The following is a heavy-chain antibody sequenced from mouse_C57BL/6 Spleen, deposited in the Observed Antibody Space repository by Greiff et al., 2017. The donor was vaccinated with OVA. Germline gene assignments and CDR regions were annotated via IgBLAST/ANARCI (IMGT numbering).Heavy chain of an antibody. D-gene: IGHD1-1*01. CDR2: ISSGGDYI. J-gene: IGHJ3*01. CDR3: TREGYGSSYVAWFAY. V-gene: IGHV5-9-1*02. CDR1: GFTFSSYA. Sequence: EVQLVESGEGLVKPGGSLKLSCAASGFTFSSYAMSWVRQTPEKRLEWVAYISSGGDYIYYADTVKGRFTISRDNARNTLYLQMSSLKSEDTAMYYCTREGYGSSYVAWFAYWGKGTLVTVSA.